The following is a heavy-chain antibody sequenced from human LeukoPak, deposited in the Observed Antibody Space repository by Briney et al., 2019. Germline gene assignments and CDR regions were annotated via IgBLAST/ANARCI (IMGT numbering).Heavy chain of an antibody. D-gene: IGHD3-10*01. CDR2: ISSSSSYI. J-gene: IGHJ3*02. CDR3: ARDKPHYYGPVEDAFDI. CDR1: GFTFSSYS. Sequence: PGGSLRLSCAASGFTFSSYSMNWVRQAPGKGLEWVSSISSSSSYIYYADSVKGRFTISRDNAKNSLYLQMNSLRAEDTAVYYCARDKPHYYGPVEDAFDIWGQGTMVTVSS. V-gene: IGHV3-21*01.